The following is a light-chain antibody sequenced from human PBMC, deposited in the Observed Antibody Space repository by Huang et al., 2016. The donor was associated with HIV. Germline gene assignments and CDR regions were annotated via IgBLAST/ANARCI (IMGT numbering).Light chain of an antibody. Sequence: DIQMTQSPLSLSASVGDRVTITCRASQGIRNSLAWYQQKPGKAPKLLVYVASRLESGVPSWFSGSGSGTNFTLTISSLQPEDFATYYCQQYHSSWTFGQGTKVEIK. V-gene: IGKV1-NL1*01. CDR3: QQYHSSWT. CDR2: VAS. CDR1: QGIRNS. J-gene: IGKJ1*01.